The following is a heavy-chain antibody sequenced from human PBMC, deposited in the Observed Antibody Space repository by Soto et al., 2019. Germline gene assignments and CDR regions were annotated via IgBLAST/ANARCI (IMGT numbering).Heavy chain of an antibody. Sequence: GESLKISGKGSGYSLTSYWIGWIRQTRGKGLEWMGMIYLGDSNIRYSPSFEGQVTISADKSITTAYLQWSSLKASDTAMYYCARQSYCSSTSCYTVDSWGQGTLVTVSS. CDR2: IYLGDSNI. V-gene: IGHV5-51*01. CDR1: GYSLTSYW. CDR3: ARQSYCSSTSCYTVDS. D-gene: IGHD2-2*02. J-gene: IGHJ4*02.